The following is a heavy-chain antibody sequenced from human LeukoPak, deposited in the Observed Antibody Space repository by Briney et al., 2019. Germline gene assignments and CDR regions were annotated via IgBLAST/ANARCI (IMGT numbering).Heavy chain of an antibody. D-gene: IGHD1-1*01. Sequence: ASVKVSCKASVNIFIGYYVHWVRQAPGQGLEWLGWINPNNGATNYAQKFQGGVTMTRDTSITTTYMELSRLTSDDTAVYYCARYNWNDVVSALDYWGQGTLVTVSS. CDR3: ARYNWNDVVSALDY. CDR1: VNIFIGYY. V-gene: IGHV1-2*02. J-gene: IGHJ4*02. CDR2: INPNNGAT.